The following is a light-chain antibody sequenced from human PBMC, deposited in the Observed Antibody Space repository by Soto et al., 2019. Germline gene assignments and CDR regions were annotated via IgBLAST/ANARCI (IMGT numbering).Light chain of an antibody. Sequence: DIQMTQSPSSLSASVGDRVTITFRASQSISSYLNWYQQKPGKAPKVLIYDASNLGTGVPSRFSGSGSGTDFTFSISSLQPEDVATYYCQQYDGLPTFGQGTRLEVK. CDR3: QQYDGLPT. CDR1: QSISSY. V-gene: IGKV1-33*01. CDR2: DAS. J-gene: IGKJ5*01.